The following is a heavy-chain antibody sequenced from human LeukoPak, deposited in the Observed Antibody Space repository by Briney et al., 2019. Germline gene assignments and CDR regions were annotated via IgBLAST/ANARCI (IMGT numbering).Heavy chain of an antibody. CDR3: STVRYCTTDVCYTPFDY. D-gene: IGHD2-8*01. J-gene: IGHJ4*02. CDR1: GFTFSNAW. CDR2: IKRKTDGGTT. Sequence: GGSLRLSCAASGFTFSNAWMTWVRQAPGRGLEWVGRIKRKTDGGTTDYAAPVKGRFTISRDDSKSTLYLQMNSLKTEDTAVYYCSTVRYCTTDVCYTPFDYWGQGTLVTVSS. V-gene: IGHV3-15*01.